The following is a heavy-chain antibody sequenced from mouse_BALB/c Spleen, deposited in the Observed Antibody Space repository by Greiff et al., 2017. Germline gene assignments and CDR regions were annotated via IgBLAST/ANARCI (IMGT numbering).Heavy chain of an antibody. CDR3: ARLGRYDVGYYAMDY. CDR1: GYSITSDYA. V-gene: IGHV3-2*02. J-gene: IGHJ4*01. D-gene: IGHD2-14*01. Sequence: EVMLVESGPGLVKPSQSLSLTCTVTGYSITSDYAWNWIRQFPGNKLEWMGYISYSGSTSYNPSLKSRISITRDTSKNQFFLQLNSVTTEDTATYYCARLGRYDVGYYAMDYWGQGTSVTVSS. CDR2: ISYSGST.